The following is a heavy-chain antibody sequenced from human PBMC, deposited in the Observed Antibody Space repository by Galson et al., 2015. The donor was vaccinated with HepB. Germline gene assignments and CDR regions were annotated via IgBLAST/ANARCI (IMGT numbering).Heavy chain of an antibody. CDR2: ISYDGSNK. D-gene: IGHD3-3*01. Sequence: SLRLSCAASGFTFSSYAMHWVRQAPGKGLEWVAVISYDGSNKYYADSVKGRFTISRDNSKNTLYPQMNSLRAEDTAVYYCAREADFWSGYPPTYYYYGMDVWGQGTTVTVSS. CDR3: AREADFWSGYPPTYYYYGMDV. J-gene: IGHJ6*02. CDR1: GFTFSSYA. V-gene: IGHV3-30-3*01.